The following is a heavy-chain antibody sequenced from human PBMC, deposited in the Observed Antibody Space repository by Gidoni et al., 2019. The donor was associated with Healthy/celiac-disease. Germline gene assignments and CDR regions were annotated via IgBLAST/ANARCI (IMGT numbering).Heavy chain of an antibody. CDR3: ARRLRFLEWLPNDAFDI. D-gene: IGHD3-3*01. CDR2: IYYSGST. Sequence: QVQLQESGPGLVKPSETLSLTCTVSGGSISSYYWSWIRQPPGKGLEWIGYIYYSGSTNYNPSLKSRVTISVDTSKNQLSLKLSSVTAADTAVYYCARRLRFLEWLPNDAFDIWGQGTMVTVSS. V-gene: IGHV4-59*08. J-gene: IGHJ3*02. CDR1: GGSISSYY.